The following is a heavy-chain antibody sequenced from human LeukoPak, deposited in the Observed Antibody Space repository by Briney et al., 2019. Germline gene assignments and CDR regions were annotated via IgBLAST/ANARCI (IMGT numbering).Heavy chain of an antibody. Sequence: SVKVSCKPSGGSFSSYAIRGVRQAPGQGLEWMGGLNPIFGTANYAQQFQGRGAITADESSSTAYMELSSLRSEDTAVYYCARVGCSSTSCYFTYNWFDPWGQGTLVTVSS. V-gene: IGHV1-69*01. CDR3: ARVGCSSTSCYFTYNWFDP. CDR1: GGSFSSYA. CDR2: LNPIFGTA. J-gene: IGHJ5*02. D-gene: IGHD2-2*01.